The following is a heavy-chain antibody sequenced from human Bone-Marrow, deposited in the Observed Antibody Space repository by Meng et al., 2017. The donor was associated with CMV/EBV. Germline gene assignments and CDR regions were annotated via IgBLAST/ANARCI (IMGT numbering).Heavy chain of an antibody. CDR1: GYSFTSYW. D-gene: IGHD3-10*01. Sequence: GESLKISCKGSGYSFTSYWIGWVRQMPGKGLEWMGIIYPGDSDTRYSPSFQGQVTISADKSISTAYLQWSSLKASDTAMYYCARHWPQYGSGSYYTAPKAPFDSWGQGTLVTVSS. CDR3: ARHWPQYGSGSYYTAPKAPFDS. V-gene: IGHV5-51*01. J-gene: IGHJ4*02. CDR2: IYPGDSDT.